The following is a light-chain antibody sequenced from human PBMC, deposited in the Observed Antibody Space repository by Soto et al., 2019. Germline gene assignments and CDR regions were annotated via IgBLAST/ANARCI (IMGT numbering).Light chain of an antibody. CDR1: SSDVGGYNY. CDR3: SSYTSSRYV. CDR2: EVT. J-gene: IGLJ1*01. V-gene: IGLV2-14*01. Sequence: QSALTQPASVSGSPGQSITISCTGASSDVGGYNYVSWYQQHPGKAPKLMTFEVTNRPSGVSNRFSGSKSGNTASLTISGLQAEDEADYYCSSYTSSRYVFGTGTKLTVL.